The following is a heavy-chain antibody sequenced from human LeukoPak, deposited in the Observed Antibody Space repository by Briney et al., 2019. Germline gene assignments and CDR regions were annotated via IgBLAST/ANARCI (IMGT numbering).Heavy chain of an antibody. V-gene: IGHV1-69*04. Sequence: SVKVSCKASGYTFTGYYMHWVRQAPGQGLEWMGRIIPILDIANYAQKFQGRVTITADKSTSTAYMELSSLRSEDTAVYYCARGDMVRGKNWFDPWGQGTLVTVSS. D-gene: IGHD3-10*01. CDR3: ARGDMVRGKNWFDP. CDR1: GYTFTGYY. CDR2: IIPILDIA. J-gene: IGHJ5*02.